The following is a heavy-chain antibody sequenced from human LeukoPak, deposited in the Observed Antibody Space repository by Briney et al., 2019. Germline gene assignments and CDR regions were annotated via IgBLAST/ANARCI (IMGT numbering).Heavy chain of an antibody. J-gene: IGHJ4*02. CDR3: ARDSPLLTV. Sequence: PGGSLRLSCAASGFTFSSHAMSWVRQAPGKGLEWVSAIGDDVVSTYYAGSVKGRFTISRDNSKNTLYLRMNSLRAEDTATYYCARDSPLLTVWGQGTLVTVSS. D-gene: IGHD3-9*01. V-gene: IGHV3-23*01. CDR2: IGDDVVST. CDR1: GFTFSSHA.